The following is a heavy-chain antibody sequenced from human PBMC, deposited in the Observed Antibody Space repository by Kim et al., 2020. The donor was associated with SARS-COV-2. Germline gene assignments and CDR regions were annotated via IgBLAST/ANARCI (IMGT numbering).Heavy chain of an antibody. D-gene: IGHD3-10*01. CDR3: AAGPRDQIDSGRYATPYYFDS. CDR1: GGSIRSNSYY. CDR2: IFYSGST. J-gene: IGHJ4*02. V-gene: IGHV4-39*01. Sequence: SETLSLTCTVSGGSIRSNSYYWGWIRQPPGKGLEWIASIFYSGSTYYNPSLKSRVTMSVDTSKNQFSLKLSSVTAADTAIYYCAAGPRDQIDSGRYATPYYFDSWGQGTLVTVSS.